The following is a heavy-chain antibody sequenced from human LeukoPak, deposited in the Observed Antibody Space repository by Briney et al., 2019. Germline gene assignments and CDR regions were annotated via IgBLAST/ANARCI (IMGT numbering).Heavy chain of an antibody. J-gene: IGHJ4*02. Sequence: SETLSLTCTVSGGSISSGDYYWSWIRQPPGKGLEWIGYIYYSGSTYYNPSLKSRVTISVDTSKNQFSLKLSSVTAADTAVYYCARGGYYYYDSSGYLDYWGQGTLVTVSS. CDR3: ARGGYYYYDSSGYLDY. CDR1: GGSISSGDYY. D-gene: IGHD3-22*01. V-gene: IGHV4-30-4*01. CDR2: IYYSGST.